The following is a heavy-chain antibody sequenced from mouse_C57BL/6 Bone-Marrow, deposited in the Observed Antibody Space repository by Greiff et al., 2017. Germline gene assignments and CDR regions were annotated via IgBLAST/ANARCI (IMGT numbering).Heavy chain of an antibody. Sequence: QVQLQQPGAELVKPGASVKLSCKASGYTFTSYWMHWVKQRPGQGLEWIGMIHPNSGSTNYNEKFKSKATLTVDKSSSTAYMQLSSLTSEDSAVYYCARGGIYYYGSSPHWYFDVWRTGTTVTVSS. D-gene: IGHD1-1*01. CDR3: ARGGIYYYGSSPHWYFDV. J-gene: IGHJ1*03. CDR2: IHPNSGST. V-gene: IGHV1-64*01. CDR1: GYTFTSYW.